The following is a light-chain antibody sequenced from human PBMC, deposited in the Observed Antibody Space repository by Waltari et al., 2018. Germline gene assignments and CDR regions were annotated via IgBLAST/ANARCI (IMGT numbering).Light chain of an antibody. CDR2: KDT. Sequence: SHELTQPPSVSVSPGQTARITCSGATVSKQYVYWYQHKPGQAPVLLIYKDTERPSGIPDRFSGSRSGTSVTLTISGVQAEDEADYYCQLADSTVTYVFGPGTKVIVL. J-gene: IGLJ1*01. V-gene: IGLV3-25*03. CDR1: TVSKQY. CDR3: QLADSTVTYV.